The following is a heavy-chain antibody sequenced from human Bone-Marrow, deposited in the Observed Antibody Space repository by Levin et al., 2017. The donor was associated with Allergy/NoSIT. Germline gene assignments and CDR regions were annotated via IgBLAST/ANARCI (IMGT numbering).Heavy chain of an antibody. CDR1: GFTFSAFG. J-gene: IGHJ4*02. Sequence: GGSLRPSCAASGFTFSAFGMHWVRQAPGRGLEWVAVISYDGGHKFYADSVKGRFTISRDNSKNTHYLQMNSLRAEDTAVYYCTRDRGEWGQFYFDYWGQGMLVTVSS. D-gene: IGHD1-26*01. CDR3: TRDRGEWGQFYFDY. V-gene: IGHV3-33*01. CDR2: ISYDGGHK.